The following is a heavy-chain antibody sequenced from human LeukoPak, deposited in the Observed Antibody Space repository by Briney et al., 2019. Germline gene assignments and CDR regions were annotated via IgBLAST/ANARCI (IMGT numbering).Heavy chain of an antibody. CDR2: INTDGSST. CDR1: GFRFSSYA. V-gene: IGHV3-74*01. D-gene: IGHD1-26*01. Sequence: GGSLRLSCAASGFRFSSYAMSWVRQAPGKGLEWVSRINTDGSSTSYADSVKGRFTISRDNAKNTLYLQMNSLRAEDTAVYYCARAGSYGAFDIWGQGTMVTVSS. CDR3: ARAGSYGAFDI. J-gene: IGHJ3*02.